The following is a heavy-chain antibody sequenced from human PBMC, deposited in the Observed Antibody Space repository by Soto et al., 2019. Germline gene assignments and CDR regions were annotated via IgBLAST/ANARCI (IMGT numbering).Heavy chain of an antibody. CDR1: GFIFSTYG. D-gene: IGHD4-17*01. J-gene: IGHJ4*02. CDR3: AKDLLLTTITTVGD. CDR2: ISYDGNNK. V-gene: IGHV3-30*18. Sequence: PGGSLRRSCAASGFIFSTYGMHWVRQAPGKGLEWLSVISYDGNNKYYADSVKGRFTISRDNSKNTLWLQMDSLRTEDTAVYYCAKDLLLTTITTVGDWGRGTLVTVSS.